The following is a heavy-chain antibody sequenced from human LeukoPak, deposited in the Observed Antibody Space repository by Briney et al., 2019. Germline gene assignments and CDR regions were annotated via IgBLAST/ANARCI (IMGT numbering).Heavy chain of an antibody. J-gene: IGHJ3*02. D-gene: IGHD6-19*01. CDR2: IYYSGST. CDR3: ASEAVADDAFDI. Sequence: SETLSLTCTVSGGSISSYYWSWIRQPPGKGLEWIGYIYYSGSTNYNPSLKSRVTISVDTSKNQFSLKLSSVTAADTAVHYCASEAVADDAFDIWGQGTMVTVSS. CDR1: GGSISSYY. V-gene: IGHV4-59*08.